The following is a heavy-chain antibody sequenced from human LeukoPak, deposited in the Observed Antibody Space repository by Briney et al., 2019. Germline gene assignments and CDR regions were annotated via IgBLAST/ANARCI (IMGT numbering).Heavy chain of an antibody. V-gene: IGHV3-7*03. J-gene: IGHJ4*02. CDR3: ARDGGPFDS. Sequence: PGGSLRLSCAASRFTFRSYWMSWVRQAPGKGLEWVANTKQDGSEKYYVDAVKGRFTISRDNAKNSVYLQLNSLRAEDTAVYYCARDGGPFDSWGQGTLVTVSS. D-gene: IGHD2-15*01. CDR2: TKQDGSEK. CDR1: RFTFRSYW.